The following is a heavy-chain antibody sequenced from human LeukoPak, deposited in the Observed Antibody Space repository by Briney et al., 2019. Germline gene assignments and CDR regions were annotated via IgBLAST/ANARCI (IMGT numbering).Heavy chain of an antibody. D-gene: IGHD1-1*01. CDR1: GFIFSNSW. CDR2: MNSDGSTI. Sequence: AGGSLRLSCAASGFIFSNSWVHWIRKAQGGGLVWVSRMNSDGSTINYGDSVKGRFTTSRDNGKSTLYLQMNSLRAEDTAVYYCARGGNYYLDYWGQGTLVTVSS. CDR3: ARGGNYYLDY. V-gene: IGHV3-74*01. J-gene: IGHJ4*02.